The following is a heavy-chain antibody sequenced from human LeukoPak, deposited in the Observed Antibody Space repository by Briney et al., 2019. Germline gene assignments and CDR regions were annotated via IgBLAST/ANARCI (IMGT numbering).Heavy chain of an antibody. CDR3: ARGESGYSYGPAS. D-gene: IGHD5-18*01. CDR2: IIPILGIA. CDR1: GGTFSIYA. Sequence: SVKVSCTASGGTFSIYAISWVRQAPGQGLEWMGRIIPILGIANYAQKFQGRVTITADKSTSTAYMELSSLRSEDTAVYYCARGESGYSYGPASWGQGTLVTVSS. J-gene: IGHJ4*02. V-gene: IGHV1-69*04.